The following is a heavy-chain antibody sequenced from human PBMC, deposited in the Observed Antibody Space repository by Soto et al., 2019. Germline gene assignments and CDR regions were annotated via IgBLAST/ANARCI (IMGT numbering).Heavy chain of an antibody. CDR3: AKFRRPSYSCDYVDV. V-gene: IGHV3-23*01. CDR2: ISGSGRTT. CDR1: GFTFGTYA. J-gene: IGHJ6*03. Sequence: EVQLLESGGGLVQPGGSLRLSCAASGFTFGTYAMNWLRQAPGRGLECVSFISGSGRTTYYADSVKGRFTVSRDNSKNTMYLQMNSLRAEDTAFYYCAKFRRPSYSCDYVDVWGEGTTVTVSS.